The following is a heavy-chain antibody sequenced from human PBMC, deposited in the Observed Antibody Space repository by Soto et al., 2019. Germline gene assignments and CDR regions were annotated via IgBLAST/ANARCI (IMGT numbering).Heavy chain of an antibody. CDR3: ARGNNWNAPGRQEGFFDY. CDR2: IIPILGIA. J-gene: IGHJ4*02. Sequence: ASVKVSCKASGGTFSSYTISWVRQAPGQGLEWMGRIIPILGIANYAQKFQGRVTITADKSTSTAYMELSSLRSEDTAVYYCARGNNWNAPGRQEGFFDYWGQGTLVTVSS. V-gene: IGHV1-69*02. CDR1: GGTFSSYT. D-gene: IGHD1-20*01.